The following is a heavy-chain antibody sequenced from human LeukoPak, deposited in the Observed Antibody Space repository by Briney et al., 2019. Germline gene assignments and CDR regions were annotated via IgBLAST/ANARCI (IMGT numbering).Heavy chain of an antibody. CDR3: AKASRRGYYYYGMDV. CDR1: GFTFSSYA. CDR2: ISGSGGST. J-gene: IGHJ6*02. Sequence: GGSPRLSCAASGFTFSSYAMSWVRQAPGKGLEWVSAISGSGGSTYYADSVKGRFTISRDNSKNTLYLQMNSLRAEDTAVYYCAKASRRGYYYYGMDVWGQGTTVTVSS. V-gene: IGHV3-23*01. D-gene: IGHD3-16*01.